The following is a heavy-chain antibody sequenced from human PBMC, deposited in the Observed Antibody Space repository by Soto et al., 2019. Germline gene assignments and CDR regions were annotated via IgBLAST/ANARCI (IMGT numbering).Heavy chain of an antibody. Sequence: PGGSLRLSCAASGFTFISYWMSWVLQAPWKGLEWVSAISGSGGSTYYADSVKGRFTISRENAKNSLYLQMNSLRAGDTAVYYCARVLPGYSGFEDYFDYWGQGALVTVSS. CDR2: ISGSGGST. V-gene: IGHV3-23*01. J-gene: IGHJ4*02. D-gene: IGHD5-12*01. CDR1: GFTFISYW. CDR3: ARVLPGYSGFEDYFDY.